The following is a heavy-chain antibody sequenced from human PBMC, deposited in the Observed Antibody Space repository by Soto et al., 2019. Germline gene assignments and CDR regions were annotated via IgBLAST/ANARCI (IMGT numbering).Heavy chain of an antibody. V-gene: IGHV3-30-3*01. J-gene: IGHJ4*02. Sequence: PGGSLRLSCAASGFTFSSYAMHWVRQAPGKGLEWVAVISYDGIRKHYADSVKGRFSISRDDSENTLYVQMNSLRAEDTAVYYCAKDGYLDTYYFDYWGQGTLVTVSS. CDR1: GFTFSSYA. CDR3: AKDGYLDTYYFDY. CDR2: ISYDGIRK. D-gene: IGHD3-9*01.